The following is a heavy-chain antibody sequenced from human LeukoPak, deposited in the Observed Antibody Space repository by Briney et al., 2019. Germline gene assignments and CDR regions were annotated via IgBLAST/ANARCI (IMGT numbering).Heavy chain of an antibody. CDR2: ISSSGSTK. Sequence: PGGSLRLSCAASGFTFSSYEMKWVRQAPGKGLEWVSYISSSGSTKYYADSVKGRFTISRDNAKNSLFLQTNGLRGEDTAVYYCARGAMAGPFDYWGQGTTVTVSS. CDR1: GFTFSSYE. D-gene: IGHD5-18*01. J-gene: IGHJ4*03. CDR3: ARGAMAGPFDY. V-gene: IGHV3-48*03.